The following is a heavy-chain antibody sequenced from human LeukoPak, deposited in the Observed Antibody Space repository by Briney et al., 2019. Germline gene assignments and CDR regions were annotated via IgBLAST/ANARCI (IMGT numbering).Heavy chain of an antibody. CDR3: ARDIKVRGVYFAY. V-gene: IGHV3-48*03. Sequence: GGSLRLSCAASGFTFSSYEMNCVRQAPGKALVWVSYISSSCSNIYYADAVKGLFTFSRDNAKISLYLQMNSLRAEGTAVYYCARDIKVRGVYFAYWGQGTLVTVSS. J-gene: IGHJ4*02. CDR2: ISSSCSNI. D-gene: IGHD3-10*01. CDR1: GFTFSSYE.